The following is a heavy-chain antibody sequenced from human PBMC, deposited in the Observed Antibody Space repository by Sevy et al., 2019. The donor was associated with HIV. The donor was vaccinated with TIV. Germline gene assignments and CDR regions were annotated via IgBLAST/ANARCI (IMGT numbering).Heavy chain of an antibody. CDR1: GGSISSYY. J-gene: IGHJ4*02. CDR2: IYTSGST. CDR3: AREPNVEMATIFDY. V-gene: IGHV4-4*07. Sequence: SETLSLTCTVSGGSISSYYWSWIRQPAGKGLEWIGRIYTSGSTSYNPSLKSRVTMSVDTSKNQFSLKLSSVTAADTAVYYCAREPNVEMATIFDYWGQGTLVTVSS. D-gene: IGHD5-12*01.